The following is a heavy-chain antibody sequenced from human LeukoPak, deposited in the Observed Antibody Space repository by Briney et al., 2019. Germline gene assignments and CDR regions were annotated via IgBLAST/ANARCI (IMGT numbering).Heavy chain of an antibody. D-gene: IGHD6-19*01. V-gene: IGHV3-23*01. CDR3: AKDLRRGYSSSFDY. CDR1: GFTFSSYA. Sequence: GGSLRLSCAASGFTFSSYAMSWVRQAPGKGLEWVSGFSGSSGSTYYADSVKGRFTISRDNSKNTLYLQMNSLRAEDTAVYYCAKDLRRGYSSSFDYWGQGTLVTVSS. CDR2: FSGSSGST. J-gene: IGHJ4*02.